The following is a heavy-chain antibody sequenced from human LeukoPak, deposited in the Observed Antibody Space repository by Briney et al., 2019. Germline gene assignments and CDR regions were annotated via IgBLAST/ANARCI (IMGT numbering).Heavy chain of an antibody. Sequence: GGSLILSCADSGLTFSSYDLSWIRQAPGKGLEWVSYISSSGSTIYYADSVKGRFTISRDNAKNSLYLQMNSLRAEDTAVYYCARAKDYGDYYVWGKGTTVTVSS. CDR3: ARAKDYGDYYV. D-gene: IGHD4-17*01. CDR2: ISSSGSTI. J-gene: IGHJ6*04. CDR1: GLTFSSYD. V-gene: IGHV3-11*01.